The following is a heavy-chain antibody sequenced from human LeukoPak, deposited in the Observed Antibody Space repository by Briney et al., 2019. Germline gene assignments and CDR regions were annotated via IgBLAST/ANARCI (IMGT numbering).Heavy chain of an antibody. CDR3: VRHSLFASSNAFDI. V-gene: IGHV4-59*08. CDR1: GGSIIDYY. D-gene: IGHD2/OR15-2a*01. J-gene: IGHJ3*02. Sequence: SETLSLTCSVSGGSIIDYYWSWIRQPPGKGLEWIGYIYYSGSTNYNPSLNSRVTISIDTSKNQFSVKLSSVTAADTALYYCVRHSLFASSNAFDIWGQGTMVAVSS. CDR2: IYYSGST.